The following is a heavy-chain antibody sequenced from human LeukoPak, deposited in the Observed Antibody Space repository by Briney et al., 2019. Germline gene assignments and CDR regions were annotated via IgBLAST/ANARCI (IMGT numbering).Heavy chain of an antibody. CDR2: ISYDGSNK. J-gene: IGHJ3*02. CDR1: GFTFSSYG. CDR3: AREGSYSSGWYYAFDI. V-gene: IGHV3-30*03. D-gene: IGHD6-19*01. Sequence: PGGSLRLSCAASGFTFSSYGMHWVRQAPGKGLEWVAVISYDGSNKYYADSVKGRFTISRDNSKNTLYLQMNSLRAEDTAVYYCAREGSYSSGWYYAFDIWGQGTMVTVSS.